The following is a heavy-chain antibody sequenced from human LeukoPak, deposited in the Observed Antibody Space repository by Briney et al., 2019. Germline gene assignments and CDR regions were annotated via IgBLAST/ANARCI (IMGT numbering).Heavy chain of an antibody. V-gene: IGHV3-7*01. J-gene: IGHJ3*02. CDR1: GFSVSDTY. D-gene: IGHD3-10*01. CDR3: ARERRGGDTFDI. Sequence: GGSLRLSCTPSGFSVSDTYLSWVRQAPGKGLEWVANIKQDGSDKYYVDSVKGRFTISRDNAKNSLYLQMNSLRVEDTAVYYCARERRGGDTFDIWGQGTMVTVSS. CDR2: IKQDGSDK.